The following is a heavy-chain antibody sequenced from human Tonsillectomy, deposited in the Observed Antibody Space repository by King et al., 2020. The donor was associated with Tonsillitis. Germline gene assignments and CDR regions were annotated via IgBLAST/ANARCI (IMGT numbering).Heavy chain of an antibody. V-gene: IGHV3-15*01. Sequence: VQLVESGGGLVKPGGSLRLSCAASGFTFSNAWMSWVRQAPGKGLEWVGRIKSKTDGGTRDFATPVKGRFIISRDDSKNMLYLQMNSLKTEDTAVYYCTTGVGSSDNDYWGQGILVTVSS. CDR2: IKSKTDGGTR. CDR3: TTGVGSSDNDY. CDR1: GFTFSNAW. D-gene: IGHD2-15*01. J-gene: IGHJ4*02.